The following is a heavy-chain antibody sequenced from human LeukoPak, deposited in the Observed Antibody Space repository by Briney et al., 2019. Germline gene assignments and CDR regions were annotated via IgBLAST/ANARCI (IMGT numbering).Heavy chain of an antibody. V-gene: IGHV4-30-4*01. D-gene: IGHD2-8*01. CDR1: GGSISSGDYY. CDR3: SRGVRGRSGYCFES. J-gene: IGHJ4*02. Sequence: SETLSLTCTVSGGSISSGDYYWHWIRQPPGKGLEWIGYIYYSGSTYYNPSLKSRVTISLDTSKTQFSLRLSSVTAADTAVYYCSRGVRGRSGYCFESWGQGTLVTVSS. CDR2: IYYSGST.